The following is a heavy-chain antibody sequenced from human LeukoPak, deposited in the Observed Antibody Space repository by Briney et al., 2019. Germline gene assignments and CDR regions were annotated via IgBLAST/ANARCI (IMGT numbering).Heavy chain of an antibody. CDR3: GKEDTVRDY. J-gene: IGHJ4*02. CDR1: GFPFSGYW. D-gene: IGHD4-17*01. V-gene: IGHV3-7*01. CDR2: IEQDGSEK. Sequence: GGPLRLSCVASGFPFSGYWMMWVGPPPGKGLEWVANIEQDGSEKYYVDSVRGRFTISRDNAKNSLHLQMDSLRAEDTAVYYCGKEDTVRDYWGQGTLVTVSA.